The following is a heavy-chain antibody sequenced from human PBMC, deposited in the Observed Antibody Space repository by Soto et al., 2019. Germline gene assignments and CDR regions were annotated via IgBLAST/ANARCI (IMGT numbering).Heavy chain of an antibody. CDR3: ARDGDPGYSFWSGPLGGGRFDP. V-gene: IGHV1-69*12. J-gene: IGHJ5*02. D-gene: IGHD3-3*01. CDR2: IVPLFGTA. Sequence: QVQLVQSGAEVKEPGSSVNVSCKTSGGTFGNTAVTWVRQVPGQGLEWIGGIVPLFGTANYAQKFRGRVMIPGDESTSTAYMDLSSLRSDDTAIYYCARDGDPGYSFWSGPLGGGRFDPWGQGTLVTVSS. CDR1: GGTFGNTA.